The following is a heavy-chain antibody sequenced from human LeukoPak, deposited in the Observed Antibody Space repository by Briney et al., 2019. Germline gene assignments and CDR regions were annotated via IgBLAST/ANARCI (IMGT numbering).Heavy chain of an antibody. CDR2: IYYSGST. J-gene: IGHJ4*02. Sequence: SETLSLTCTVSGGSISSSSYYWGWIRQPPGKGLEWIGSIYYSGSTYYNPSLKSRVTISVDTSKNQFSLKLSSVTAADTAVYYCARDSSGWYYHYWGQGTLVTVSS. V-gene: IGHV4-39*07. D-gene: IGHD6-19*01. CDR3: ARDSSGWYYHY. CDR1: GGSISSSSYY.